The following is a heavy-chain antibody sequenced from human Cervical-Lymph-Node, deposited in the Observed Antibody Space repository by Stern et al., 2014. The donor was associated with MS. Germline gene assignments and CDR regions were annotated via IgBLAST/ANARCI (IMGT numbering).Heavy chain of an antibody. CDR1: GYTFTDYP. Sequence: QVQLVQSGSEVKKPGASVKVSCKASGYTFTDYPINWVRQAPGQGLEWMGWININTGNPTYAQGFTGRFVFSSDTSVSTAYLQITSLKAEDTAVYFCTRRKRNGVITRESFDYWGQGTLVTVSS. V-gene: IGHV7-4-1*02. D-gene: IGHD1-1*01. J-gene: IGHJ4*02. CDR3: TRRKRNGVITRESFDY. CDR2: ININTGNP.